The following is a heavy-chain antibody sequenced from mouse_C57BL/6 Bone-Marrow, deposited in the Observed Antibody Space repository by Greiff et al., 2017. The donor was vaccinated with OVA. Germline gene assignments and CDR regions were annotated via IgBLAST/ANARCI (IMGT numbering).Heavy chain of an antibody. Sequence: QVQLQQSGPGLVQPSQSLSITCTVSGFSLTSYGVHWVRQSPGKGLEWLGVIWRGGSTDYNAAFMSRLSITKDNSKSKAFFKMNSLKADDTAIYYCAKTPPYYDDSSYGSYDMDYWGQGTSVTVSS. CDR2: IWRGGST. CDR3: AKTPPYYDDSSYGSYDMDY. CDR1: GFSLTSYG. J-gene: IGHJ4*01. D-gene: IGHD1-1*01. V-gene: IGHV2-5*01.